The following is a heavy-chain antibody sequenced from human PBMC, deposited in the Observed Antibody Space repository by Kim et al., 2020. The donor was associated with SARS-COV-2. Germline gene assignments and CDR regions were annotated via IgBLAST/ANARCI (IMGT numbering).Heavy chain of an antibody. D-gene: IGHD3-10*01. CDR3: ARTYGSGSYPFDY. Sequence: ETLSLTCIVSGGSMTRSTYYWGWIRQPPGKGLEWIGSIYYSGGTYYNPSLKSRVTISVDTSKKQFSLKLGSVTAADTAVYYCARTYGSGSYPFDYWGPGTPITVSS. CDR1: GGSMTRSTYY. CDR2: IYYSGGT. V-gene: IGHV4-39*01. J-gene: IGHJ4*02.